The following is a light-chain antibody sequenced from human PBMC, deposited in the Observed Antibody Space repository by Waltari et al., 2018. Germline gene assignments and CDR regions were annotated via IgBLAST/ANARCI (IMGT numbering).Light chain of an antibody. V-gene: IGLV3-19*01. CDR1: SLRSYD. J-gene: IGLJ2*01. Sequence: SSELTQDPAVSVALGQTVRFTCQGNSLRSYDASWYQQKPGQAPILVIYGKDNRPSGIPDRFSGSTSGNTASLTITGSQAEDEADYYCHSRVVSNVRGAFGGGTKLTVL. CDR2: GKD. CDR3: HSRVVSNVRGA.